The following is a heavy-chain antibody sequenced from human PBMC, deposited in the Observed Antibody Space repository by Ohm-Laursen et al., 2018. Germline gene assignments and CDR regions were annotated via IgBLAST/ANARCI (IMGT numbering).Heavy chain of an antibody. CDR1: GFTFDDYA. Sequence: SLRLSCAASGFTFDDYAMHWVRQAPGKGLEWVSGISWNSGSIGYADSVKGRFTISSDNAKNSLYLQMNSLRAEDTALYYCAKDASGAARLRYFDCWGQGTLVSVSS. CDR3: AKDASGAARLRYFDC. CDR2: ISWNSGSI. V-gene: IGHV3-9*01. J-gene: IGHJ4*02. D-gene: IGHD6-6*01.